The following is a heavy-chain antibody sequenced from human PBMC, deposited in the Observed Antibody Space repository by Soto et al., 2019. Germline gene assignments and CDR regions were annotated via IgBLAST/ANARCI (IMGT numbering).Heavy chain of an antibody. V-gene: IGHV3-23*01. D-gene: IGHD1-26*01. CDR1: EFTFTSYA. J-gene: IGHJ4*02. CDR3: AKGRRSGSYRSRGFDY. Sequence: EVQLLKSGGGLGQPGGSLRLSCAASEFTFTSYAMSWVRQAPGKGLEWVSDISGSGDSTYYADSVKGRFTISRDNSKNTLYLQMNSLRADDTAVYYCAKGRRSGSYRSRGFDYWGQGTLVTVSS. CDR2: ISGSGDST.